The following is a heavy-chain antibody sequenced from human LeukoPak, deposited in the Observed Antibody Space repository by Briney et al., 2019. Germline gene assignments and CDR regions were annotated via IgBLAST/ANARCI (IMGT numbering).Heavy chain of an antibody. J-gene: IGHJ4*02. CDR1: GYTFTSYG. Sequence: GASVKVSCKASGYTFTSYGISWVRQAPGQGLEWMGWISAYNGNTNYAQKLQGRVTMTTDTSTSTAYMELRSLRSDDTAVYYCARDRDINYYDSSGDNDYWGQGTLVTVSS. V-gene: IGHV1-18*01. CDR3: ARDRDINYYDSSGDNDY. D-gene: IGHD3-22*01. CDR2: ISAYNGNT.